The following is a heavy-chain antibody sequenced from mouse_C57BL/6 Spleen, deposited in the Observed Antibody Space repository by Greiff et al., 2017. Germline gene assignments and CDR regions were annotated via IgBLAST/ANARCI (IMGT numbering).Heavy chain of an antibody. V-gene: IGHV2-2*01. CDR2: IWSGGST. D-gene: IGHD2-1*01. J-gene: IGHJ4*01. CDR3: ARKGSYGNFYAMDY. Sequence: VQLQESGPGLVQPSPSLSITCTVSGFSLTSSGVHWVRQSPGKGLEWLGVIWSGGSTDYNAAFISRLSISKDNSKGQVFFKMNSLQADDTAIYYCARKGSYGNFYAMDYWGQGTSVTVSS. CDR1: GFSLTSSG.